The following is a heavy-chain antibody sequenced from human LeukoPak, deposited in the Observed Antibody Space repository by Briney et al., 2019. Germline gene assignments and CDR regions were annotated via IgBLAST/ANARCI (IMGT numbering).Heavy chain of an antibody. CDR1: GFTLSSYW. D-gene: IGHD3-10*01. V-gene: IGHV3-7*01. CDR2: IKPDGSDK. Sequence: GGSLRLSCAASGFTLSSYWMTWVRQSPGKGLEWVAIIKPDGSDKYYVDSVKGRFTVSRDNAKNSLYLQMSSLRVEDTAVYYCVRGGHRQKEFWGQGTLVTVSS. J-gene: IGHJ4*02. CDR3: VRGGHRQKEF.